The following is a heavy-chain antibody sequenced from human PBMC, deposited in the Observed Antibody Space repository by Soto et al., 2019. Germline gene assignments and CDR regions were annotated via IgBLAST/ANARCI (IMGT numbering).Heavy chain of an antibody. D-gene: IGHD3-10*01. CDR1: GDSISGTNYC. J-gene: IGHJ5*02. V-gene: IGHV4-39*01. Sequence: SETLSLTCSVSGDSISGTNYCWGWVRQPPGKGLEWIAVAYADGRTYYSPSLKSRVTLSVDTSKNQFSLKLNSATAADTAVYYCMRHKPYGDWLDPWGQGTLVTVSS. CDR3: MRHKPYGDWLDP. CDR2: AYADGRT.